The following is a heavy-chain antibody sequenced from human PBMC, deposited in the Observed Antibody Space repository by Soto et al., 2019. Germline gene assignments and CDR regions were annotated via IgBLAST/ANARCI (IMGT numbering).Heavy chain of an antibody. D-gene: IGHD2-8*01. J-gene: IGHJ6*02. V-gene: IGHV1-69*13. CDR1: GGTFSSYA. CDR2: IIPIFGTA. Sequence: SVKVSCKASGGTFSSYAISWVRQAPGQGLEWMGGIIPIFGTANYAQKFQGRVTITADESTSTAYMELSSLRSEDTAVYYCATRPYSYCTNGVCSLYMDVWGQGTTVTVSS. CDR3: ATRPYSYCTNGVCSLYMDV.